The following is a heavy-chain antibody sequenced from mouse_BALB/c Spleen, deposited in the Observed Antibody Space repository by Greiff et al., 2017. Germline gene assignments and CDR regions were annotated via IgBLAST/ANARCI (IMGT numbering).Heavy chain of an antibody. CDR2: ISYSGST. CDR3: ASAYHAWFAY. Sequence: EVKLMESGPSLVKPSQTLSLTCSVTGDSITSGYWNWIRKFPGNKLEYMGYISYSGSTYYNPSLKSRISITRDTSKNQYSLQLNSVTTEDTATYYCASAYHAWFAYWGQGTLVTVSA. V-gene: IGHV3-8*02. J-gene: IGHJ3*01. CDR1: GDSITSGY.